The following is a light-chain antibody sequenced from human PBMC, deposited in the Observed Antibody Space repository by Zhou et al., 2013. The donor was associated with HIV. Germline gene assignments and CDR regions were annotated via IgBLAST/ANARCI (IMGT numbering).Light chain of an antibody. CDR2: GAS. V-gene: IGKV3-20*01. Sequence: EIVLTQSPATLSLSPGERATLSCRASQSVSSSYLAWYQQKPGQAPRLLIYGASSRATGIPDRFSGSGSGTDFTLTISRLEPEDFAVYYCQQYGYLITFGQGTRLEIK. J-gene: IGKJ5*01. CDR1: QSVSSSY. CDR3: QQYGYLIT.